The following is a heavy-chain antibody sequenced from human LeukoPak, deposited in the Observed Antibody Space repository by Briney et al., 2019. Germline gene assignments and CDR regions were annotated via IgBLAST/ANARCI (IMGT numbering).Heavy chain of an antibody. CDR3: ARGPNFNYAHLYNWFDP. J-gene: IGHJ5*02. Sequence: SETLSLTCAVYGGSFSGYYWSWMRQPPGKGLEWIGENNHSGSTNYNPSLKNRVTISVDTSKNQFSLKPSSVTAADTAVYYCARGPNFNYAHLYNWFDPWGQGTLVTVSS. CDR1: GGSFSGYY. D-gene: IGHD4-11*01. CDR2: NNHSGST. V-gene: IGHV4-34*01.